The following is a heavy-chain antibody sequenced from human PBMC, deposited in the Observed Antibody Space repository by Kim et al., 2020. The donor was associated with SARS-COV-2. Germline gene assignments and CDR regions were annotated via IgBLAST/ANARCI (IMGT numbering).Heavy chain of an antibody. V-gene: IGHV3-30*04. CDR3: VRGGYCSSTNCYLDY. CDR2: ISYDGRNE. CDR1: GFTFSSYA. J-gene: IGHJ4*02. Sequence: GGSLRLSCAASGFTFSSYAMQWVRQAPGKGLEWVTIISYDGRNEYYADSVKGRFTISRDNSKNTLYLQMNSLRAEDTAVYYCVRGGYCSSTNCYLDYWGQGTLVTVSS. D-gene: IGHD2-2*01.